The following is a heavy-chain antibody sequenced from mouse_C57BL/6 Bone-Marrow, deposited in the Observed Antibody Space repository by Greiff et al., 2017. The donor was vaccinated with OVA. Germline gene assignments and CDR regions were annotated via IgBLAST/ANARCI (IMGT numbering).Heavy chain of an antibody. CDR3: ARSYYSNYYFDY. CDR2: ISSGGSYT. Sequence: DVQLVESGGDLVKPGGSLKLSCAASGFTFSSYGMSWVRQTPDKRLEWVATISSGGSYTYYPDSVKGRFTISRDNAKNTLYLQMSSLKSEDTAMYYCARSYYSNYYFDYWGQGTTLTVSS. J-gene: IGHJ2*01. CDR1: GFTFSSYG. D-gene: IGHD2-5*01. V-gene: IGHV5-6*01.